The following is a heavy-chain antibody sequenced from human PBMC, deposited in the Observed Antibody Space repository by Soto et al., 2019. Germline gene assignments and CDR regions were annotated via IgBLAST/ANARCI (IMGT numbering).Heavy chain of an antibody. J-gene: IGHJ4*02. Sequence: GGSLRLSCAASGFTFSDYYMSWIRQAPGKGLEWVSYISSSGSTIYYADSVKGRFTISRDNAKNSLYLQMNSLRAEDTAVYYCARVSVLRFLEWLPLDDYWGQGTLVTAPQ. CDR3: ARVSVLRFLEWLPLDDY. V-gene: IGHV3-11*01. D-gene: IGHD3-3*01. CDR1: GFTFSDYY. CDR2: ISSSGSTI.